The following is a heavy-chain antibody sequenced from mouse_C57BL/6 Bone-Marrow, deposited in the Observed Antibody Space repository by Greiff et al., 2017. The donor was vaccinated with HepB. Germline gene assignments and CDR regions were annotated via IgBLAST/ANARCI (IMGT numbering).Heavy chain of an antibody. J-gene: IGHJ4*01. CDR2: INPSNGGT. CDR3: ARSIYYDYDRRLYYAMDY. V-gene: IGHV1-53*01. CDR1: GYTFTSYW. Sequence: QVQLKQPGTELVKPGASVKLSCKASGYTFTSYWMHWVKQRPGQGLEWIGNINPSNGGTNYNEKFKSKATLTVDKSSSTAYMQLSSLTSEDSAVYYCARSIYYDYDRRLYYAMDYWGQGTSVTVSS. D-gene: IGHD2-4*01.